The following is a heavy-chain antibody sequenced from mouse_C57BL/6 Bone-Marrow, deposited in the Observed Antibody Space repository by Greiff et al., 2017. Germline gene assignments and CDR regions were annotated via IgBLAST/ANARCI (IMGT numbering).Heavy chain of an antibody. CDR3: TTASVVTTGAAGAWFAY. Sequence: EVKLVESGAELVRPGASVKLSCTASGFNIKDDYMPWVKQRPEQSLEWIGWIDPENGDTESASKFQGKATITADTSTNTAYLQLSSLTSEDTAVYYCTTASVVTTGAAGAWFAYGGQGTLVTVSA. CDR2: IDPENGDT. J-gene: IGHJ3*01. CDR1: GFNIKDDY. D-gene: IGHD2-2*01. V-gene: IGHV14-4*01.